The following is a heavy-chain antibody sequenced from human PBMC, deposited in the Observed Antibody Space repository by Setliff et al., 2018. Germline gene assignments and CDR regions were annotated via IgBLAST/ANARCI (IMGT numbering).Heavy chain of an antibody. Sequence: GGSLRLSCAASGFTFSSYGMHWVRQAPGKGLEWVAFIRYDGSNKYYADSVKGRFTISRDNSKNTLYLQMNSLRAEDTAVYYCAKDRLYIGSYYYYYGMDVWGQGTTVTVSS. J-gene: IGHJ6*02. CDR3: AKDRLYIGSYYYYYGMDV. CDR2: IRYDGSNK. CDR1: GFTFSSYG. D-gene: IGHD1-26*01. V-gene: IGHV3-30*02.